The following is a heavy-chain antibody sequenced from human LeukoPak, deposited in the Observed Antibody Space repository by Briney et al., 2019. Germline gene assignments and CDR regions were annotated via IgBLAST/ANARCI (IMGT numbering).Heavy chain of an antibody. Sequence: GGSLRLSCAASAFTFSSYGMSWVRQAPGKGLEWVANIKQDGSEKYYVDSVKGRFTISRDNAKNSLYLQMNSLRAEDTAVYYCARETLGSYYYYYMDVWGKGTTVTVSS. CDR2: IKQDGSEK. V-gene: IGHV3-7*01. CDR3: ARETLGSYYYYYMDV. D-gene: IGHD7-27*01. J-gene: IGHJ6*03. CDR1: AFTFSSYG.